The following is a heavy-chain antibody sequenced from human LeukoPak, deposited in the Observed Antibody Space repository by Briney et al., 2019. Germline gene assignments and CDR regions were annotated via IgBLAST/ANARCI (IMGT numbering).Heavy chain of an antibody. CDR1: GGSIRSSYYY. CDR2: INHSGST. J-gene: IGHJ4*02. V-gene: IGHV4-39*07. CDR3: ARFAGSY. Sequence: SETLSLTCTVSGGSIRSSYYYWGWIRQPPGKGLEWIGEINHSGSTNYNPSLKSRVTISVDTSKNQFSLKLSSVTAADTAVYYCARFAGSYWGQGTLVTVSS. D-gene: IGHD3-10*01.